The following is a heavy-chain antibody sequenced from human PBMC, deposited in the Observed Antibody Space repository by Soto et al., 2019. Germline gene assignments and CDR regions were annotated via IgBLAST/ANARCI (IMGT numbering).Heavy chain of an antibody. CDR3: VRGGGVDVVTPARIVFDY. Sequence: QVQLVQSGAEVKKPGASVKVSCKVSGYTFTGNYMHWMRQAPGQGPEWMGWINPRYGDTDYAQKFQGRVNITRDTSISTAYMERSILTSDDAAIYLCVRGGGVDVVTPARIVFDYWGQVTLLTVSS. V-gene: IGHV1-2*02. D-gene: IGHD2-21*02. CDR2: INPRYGDT. CDR1: GYTFTGNY. J-gene: IGHJ4*02.